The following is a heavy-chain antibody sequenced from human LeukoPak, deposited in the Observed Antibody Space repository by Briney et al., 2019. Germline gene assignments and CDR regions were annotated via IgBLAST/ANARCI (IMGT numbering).Heavy chain of an antibody. Sequence: SETLSLTCAVYGGSFSGYYWSWIRHPPGKGLERIGEINHSGSTNYNPSLKSRVTISVDTSKNQFSLKLSSVTAADTAVYYCARGQTTVTLYYFDYWGQGTLVTVSS. D-gene: IGHD4-17*01. CDR3: ARGQTTVTLYYFDY. J-gene: IGHJ4*02. CDR1: GGSFSGYY. CDR2: INHSGST. V-gene: IGHV4-34*01.